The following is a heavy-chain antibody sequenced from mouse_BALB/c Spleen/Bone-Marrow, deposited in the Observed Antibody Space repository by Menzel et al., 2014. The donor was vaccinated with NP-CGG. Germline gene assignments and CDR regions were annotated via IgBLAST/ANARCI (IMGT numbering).Heavy chain of an antibody. J-gene: IGHJ3*01. CDR2: ILSGSGST. CDR1: GYTFSSYW. V-gene: IGHV1-9*01. Sequence: QVQLQQSGAELMKTGASVKISCKATGYTFSSYWIEWVKQRPGHGLEWIGEILSGSGSTNYNEKFKGKATFTADTSSNTAYMQLSSLTSEDSAVYYCARERGYWGQGTLVTVSA. CDR3: ARERGY.